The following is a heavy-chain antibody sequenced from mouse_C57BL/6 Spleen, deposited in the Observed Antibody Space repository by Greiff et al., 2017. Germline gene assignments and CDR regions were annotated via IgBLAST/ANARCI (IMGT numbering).Heavy chain of an antibody. J-gene: IGHJ1*03. V-gene: IGHV1-5*01. D-gene: IGHD1-1*01. CDR1: GYTFTSYW. Sequence: VQLQQSGPVLARPGASVKMSCKASGYTFTSYWMHWVKQRPGQGLEWIGAIYPGNSDTSYNQKFKGKANLTAGTSASTAYMELSSLTNEDSAVYYCTRRDYGSSGYFDVWGTGTTVTVAS. CDR3: TRRDYGSSGYFDV. CDR2: IYPGNSDT.